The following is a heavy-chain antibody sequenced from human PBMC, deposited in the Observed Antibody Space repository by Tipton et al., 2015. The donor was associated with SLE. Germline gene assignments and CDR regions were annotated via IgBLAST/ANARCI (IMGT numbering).Heavy chain of an antibody. CDR3: ARDHEAQGYFDL. J-gene: IGHJ2*01. Sequence: TLSLTRAVSRGSITSTNWWNWVRQSPGKGLEWIGETYYGGNTNYNPSLKSRLTISVDKSKDEISLTLTSVTAADTAVYYCARDHEAQGYFDLWGRGTLVTVSS. V-gene: IGHV4-4*02. CDR2: TYYGGNT. CDR1: RGSITSTNW.